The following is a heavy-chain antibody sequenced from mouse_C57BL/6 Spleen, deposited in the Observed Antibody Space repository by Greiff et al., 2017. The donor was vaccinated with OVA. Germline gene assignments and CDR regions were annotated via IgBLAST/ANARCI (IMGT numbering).Heavy chain of an antibody. CDR2: IWSGGST. Sequence: VQLQQSGPGLVQPSQSLSITCTVSGFSLTSYGVHWVRQSPGKGLEWLGVIWSGGSTGYNAAFISRLSISKDNSKSQVFFKMNSLQADVTAIYYCAREDGKGYYFDYWGQGTTLTVSS. D-gene: IGHD2-1*01. V-gene: IGHV2-2*01. CDR1: GFSLTSYG. CDR3: AREDGKGYYFDY. J-gene: IGHJ2*01.